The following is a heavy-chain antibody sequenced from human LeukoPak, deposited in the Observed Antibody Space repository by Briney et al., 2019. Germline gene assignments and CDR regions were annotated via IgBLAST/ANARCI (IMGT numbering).Heavy chain of an antibody. Sequence: SVKVSCKASGGTFSSYAISWVRQAPGQGLEWMGRIIPILGIANYAQKLQGRVTMTTDTSTSTAYMELRSLRSDDTAVYYCARISSSFQADYWGQGTLVTVSS. CDR2: IIPILGIA. D-gene: IGHD6-13*01. V-gene: IGHV1-69*04. J-gene: IGHJ4*02. CDR1: GGTFSSYA. CDR3: ARISSSFQADY.